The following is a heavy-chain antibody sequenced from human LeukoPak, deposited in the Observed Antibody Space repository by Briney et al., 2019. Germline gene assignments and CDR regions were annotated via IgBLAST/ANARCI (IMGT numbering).Heavy chain of an antibody. J-gene: IGHJ5*02. CDR1: GYTITNNY. CDR3: ATDHSMANTAWWFDP. Sequence: ASVKVSCKASGYTITNNYMHWVRQAPGRGLEWMGVINPSGTGTSYAQKFQGRITMSRDTSTSTVYMELSSLRSEDTAFYYCATDHSMANTAWWFDPWGQGTLVIVSS. CDR2: INPSGTGT. D-gene: IGHD5-24*01. V-gene: IGHV1-46*01.